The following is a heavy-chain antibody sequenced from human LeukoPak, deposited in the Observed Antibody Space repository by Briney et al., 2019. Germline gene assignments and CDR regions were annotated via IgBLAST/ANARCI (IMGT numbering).Heavy chain of an antibody. CDR2: IWYDGSNK. V-gene: IGHV3-33*01. CDR3: ARTAYSDHSLGF. D-gene: IGHD5-12*01. CDR1: GFTFSSYG. Sequence: PGRSLRLSCAASGFTFSSYGMHWVRQAPGKGLEWVAVIWYDGSNKYYADSVKGRFTISRDNSKNTLYLQMNSLRAEDTAVYYCARTAYSDHSLGFWGQGTLVTVSS. J-gene: IGHJ4*02.